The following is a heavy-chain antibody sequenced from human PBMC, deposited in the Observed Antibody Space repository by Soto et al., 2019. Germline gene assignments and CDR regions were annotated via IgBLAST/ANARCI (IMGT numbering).Heavy chain of an antibody. J-gene: IGHJ4*02. CDR3: AKDQLRYCSGGSCYADY. Sequence: PGGSLRLSCAASGFTFSSYAMSWVRPAPGKGLEWVSAISGSGGSTYYADSVKGRFTISRDNSKNTLYLQMNSLRAEDTAVYYCAKDQLRYCSGGSCYADYWGQGTLVTVSS. D-gene: IGHD2-15*01. V-gene: IGHV3-23*01. CDR1: GFTFSSYA. CDR2: ISGSGGST.